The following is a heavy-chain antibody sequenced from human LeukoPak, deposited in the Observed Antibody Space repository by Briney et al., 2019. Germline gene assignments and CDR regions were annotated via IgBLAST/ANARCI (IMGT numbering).Heavy chain of an antibody. CDR1: GGSISSYY. CDR3: ARSSGYYRNFDY. CDR2: IYYSGST. Sequence: SETLSLTCTVSGGSISSYYWSRIRQPPGKGLEWIGYIYYSGSTNYNPSLKSRVTISVDTSKNQFSLNLSSVTAADTAVYYCARSSGYYRNFDYWGQGTLVTVSS. V-gene: IGHV4-59*01. D-gene: IGHD3-22*01. J-gene: IGHJ4*02.